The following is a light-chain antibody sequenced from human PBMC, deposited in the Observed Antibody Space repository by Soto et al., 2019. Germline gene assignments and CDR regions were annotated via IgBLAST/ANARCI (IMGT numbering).Light chain of an antibody. CDR2: GAT. CDR3: QQCNDWPWT. CDR1: QSVGTN. Sequence: ILMTQSPATLSMSPGDSAPLSCGASQSVGTNVAWYQQTRGQARRLLLYGATTRATGMPARFSGSGSGREFTLTISSLESEDFAVYFCQQCNDWPWTFGQGTKVDIK. J-gene: IGKJ1*01. V-gene: IGKV3-15*01.